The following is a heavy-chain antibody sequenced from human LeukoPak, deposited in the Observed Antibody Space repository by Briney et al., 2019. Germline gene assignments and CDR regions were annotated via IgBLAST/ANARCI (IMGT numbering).Heavy chain of an antibody. CDR3: ARAQWTVGSRSYYSLDY. Sequence: SVKVSCKASGGTFSSYAISWVRQAPGQGLEWMGGIIPIFGTANYAQKFQGRVTITADESTSTAYMELSSLRSEDTAVYYCARAQWTVGSRSYYSLDYWGQGTLVTVSS. D-gene: IGHD3-10*01. V-gene: IGHV1-69*13. J-gene: IGHJ4*02. CDR2: IIPIFGTA. CDR1: GGTFSSYA.